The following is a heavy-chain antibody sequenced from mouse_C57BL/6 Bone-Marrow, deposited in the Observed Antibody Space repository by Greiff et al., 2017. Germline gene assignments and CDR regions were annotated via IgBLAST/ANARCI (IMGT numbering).Heavy chain of an antibody. V-gene: IGHV5-9*01. J-gene: IGHJ4*01. Sequence: EVQLVESGGGLVKPGGSLKLSCAASGFTFSSYTMSWVRQTPEKRLEWVATISGGGGNTYYPDSVTGRFTISRDNAKNTLYLQMSSLRSEDTALYYCARRWGYYKAMDYWGQGTSVTVSS. D-gene: IGHD2-3*01. CDR1: GFTFSSYT. CDR2: ISGGGGNT. CDR3: ARRWGYYKAMDY.